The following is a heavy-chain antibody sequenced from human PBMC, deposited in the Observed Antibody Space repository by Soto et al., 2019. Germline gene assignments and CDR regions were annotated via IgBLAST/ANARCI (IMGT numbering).Heavy chain of an antibody. CDR1: GYTFTSYY. CDR3: ARDLTNYYDSSGLRFDI. V-gene: IGHV1-46*01. J-gene: IGHJ3*02. D-gene: IGHD3-22*01. Sequence: EASVKVSCKASGYTFTSYYMHWVRQAPGQGLEWMGIINPSGGSTSYAQKFQGRVTMTRDTSTITVYMELSSLRSEDTAVYYCARDLTNYYDSSGLRFDIWGQGTMVTVS. CDR2: INPSGGST.